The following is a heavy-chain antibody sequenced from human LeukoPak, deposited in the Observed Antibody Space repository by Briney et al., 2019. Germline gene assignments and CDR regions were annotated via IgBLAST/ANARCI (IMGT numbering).Heavy chain of an antibody. J-gene: IGHJ4*02. D-gene: IGHD1-26*01. CDR3: ARTVSSGTLDY. V-gene: IGHV4-59*01. CDR1: GGSISSDY. Sequence: SETLSLTCTVSGGSISSDYWSWVRQPPGKGLEWIGYISYSGSTKYNPSLGSRLTMSADTSKNQFSLRLNSVTAADTAVYYCARTVSSGTLDYWGQGTLVTVSS. CDR2: ISYSGST.